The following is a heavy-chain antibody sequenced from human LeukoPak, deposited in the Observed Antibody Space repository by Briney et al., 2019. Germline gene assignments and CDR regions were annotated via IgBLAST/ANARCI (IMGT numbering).Heavy chain of an antibody. CDR2: INQDGSEK. CDR3: ARDRGYSSFDY. J-gene: IGHJ4*02. CDR1: GLTFSAYW. Sequence: GGSLRLSCAASGLTFSAYWMAWVRQAPGKGLEWVANINQDGSEKNYVDSVKGRFTISRDNAKTSVSLQMNSLRAEDKAVYYCARDRGYSSFDYWGQGTLVTVSS. V-gene: IGHV3-7*04. D-gene: IGHD4-11*01.